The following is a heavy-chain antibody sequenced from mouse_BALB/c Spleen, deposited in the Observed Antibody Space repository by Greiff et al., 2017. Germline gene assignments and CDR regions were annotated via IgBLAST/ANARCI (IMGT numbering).Heavy chain of an antibody. Sequence: VQLKQSGPELMTPGASVKISCKASGYSFTSYYMHWVKQSHGKSLEWIGYIVPFNGGTSYNQKFKGKATLTVDKSSSTAYMHLSSLTSEDSAVYYCARRGYDYDWYFDVRGEGTTVSVTS. J-gene: IGHJ1*01. CDR1: GYSFTSYY. V-gene: IGHV1S135*01. CDR2: IVPFNGGT. D-gene: IGHD2-4*01. CDR3: ARRGYDYDWYFDV.